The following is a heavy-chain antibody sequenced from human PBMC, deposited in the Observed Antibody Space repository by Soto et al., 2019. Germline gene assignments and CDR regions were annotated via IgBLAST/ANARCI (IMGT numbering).Heavy chain of an antibody. V-gene: IGHV4-59*08. CDR2: IYYSGST. Sequence: PSETLSLTCTVSGGCISSEFWSWIRQPPGKGLEWIGYIYYSGSTNYNPSLKSRVTISVDTSNNQFSLKLSSVSAADTAVYYCARGPSGDKVDYWGQGTLVTVS. J-gene: IGHJ4*02. D-gene: IGHD7-27*01. CDR1: GGCISSEF. CDR3: ARGPSGDKVDY.